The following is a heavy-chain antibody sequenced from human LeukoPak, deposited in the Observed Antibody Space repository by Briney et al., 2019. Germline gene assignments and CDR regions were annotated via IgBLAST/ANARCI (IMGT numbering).Heavy chain of an antibody. CDR3: ARGRRGDRQDIDY. V-gene: IGHV1-2*02. J-gene: IGHJ4*02. CDR2: INPNSGGT. D-gene: IGHD7-27*01. CDR1: GYTFTGYY. Sequence: ASVKVSCKASGYTFTGYYIHWVRQAPGQGLEWMGWINPNSGGTNYAQKFQGRVTMTRDTSISTAYMELSRLTSDDTAVYYCARGRRGDRQDIDYWGQGTLVTVSS.